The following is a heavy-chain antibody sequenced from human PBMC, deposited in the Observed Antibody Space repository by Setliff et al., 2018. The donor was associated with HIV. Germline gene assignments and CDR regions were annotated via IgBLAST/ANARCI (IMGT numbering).Heavy chain of an antibody. CDR2: IYYSGTI. D-gene: IGHD3-22*01. Sequence: NPSATLSLTCTVSGGSIRTEDVYWRWIRQAPGKGLEWIGHIYYSGTIYYNPSLKSRLIISVDMSKNQFSLNLNSVTAADTAVYFCARVAYDFSTIYYYENWFDPWGQGILVTVSS. CDR1: GGSIRTEDVY. CDR3: ARVAYDFSTIYYYENWFDP. V-gene: IGHV4-30-4*02. J-gene: IGHJ5*02.